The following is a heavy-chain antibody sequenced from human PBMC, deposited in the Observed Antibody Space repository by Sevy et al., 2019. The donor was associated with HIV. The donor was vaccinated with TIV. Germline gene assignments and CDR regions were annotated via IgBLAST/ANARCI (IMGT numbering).Heavy chain of an antibody. CDR3: AKALNPALESMLEVNLRSLKGFDV. CDR1: GFAFSNYA. CDR2: ISGPGYGT. J-gene: IGHJ3*01. D-gene: IGHD3-22*01. Sequence: GGSLRLSCEASGFAFSNYAMSWVRQTPGKGLEWVSVISGPGYGTNYADSVKGRFTISRDNSKNTLYLQMNSLRDDDTAVYYCAKALNPALESMLEVNLRSLKGFDVWGQGTMVTVSS. V-gene: IGHV3-23*01.